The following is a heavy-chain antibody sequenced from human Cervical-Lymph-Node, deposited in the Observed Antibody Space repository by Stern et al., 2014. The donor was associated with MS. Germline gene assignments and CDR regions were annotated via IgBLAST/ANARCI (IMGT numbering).Heavy chain of an antibody. J-gene: IGHJ6*02. Sequence: QVQLQESGPGLVKPSDTLSLTCTVSGGSISSYYWSWIRQPPGKGLEWIGYIYYSGSTNYNPSLKSRVTISVDTSKNQFSLKLSSVTAADTAVYYCARDGYYYYGMDVWGQGTTVTVSS. CDR3: ARDGYYYYGMDV. CDR1: GGSISSYY. V-gene: IGHV4-59*01. CDR2: IYYSGST.